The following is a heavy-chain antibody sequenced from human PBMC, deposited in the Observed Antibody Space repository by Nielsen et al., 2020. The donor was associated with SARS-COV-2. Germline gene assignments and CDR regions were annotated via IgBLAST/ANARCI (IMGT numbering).Heavy chain of an antibody. J-gene: IGHJ4*02. D-gene: IGHD6-19*01. V-gene: IGHV3-23*01. Sequence: GESLKISCAASGFTFSSYAMSWVRQAPGKGLEWVSAISGSGGSTYYADSVKGRFTISRDNAKNSLYLQMNSLRDEDTAVYYCAREVIAVAPGFDYWGQGTLVTVSS. CDR2: ISGSGGST. CDR3: AREVIAVAPGFDY. CDR1: GFTFSSYA.